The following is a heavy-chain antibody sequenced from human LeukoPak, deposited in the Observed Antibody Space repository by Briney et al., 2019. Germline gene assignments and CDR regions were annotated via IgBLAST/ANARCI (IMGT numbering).Heavy chain of an antibody. D-gene: IGHD1-26*01. CDR3: ATTTIRLGY. CDR2: IYYSGTT. V-gene: IGHV4-39*07. CDR1: GGPLTHSRKD. J-gene: IGHJ4*02. Sequence: PSEDLSLPWTVPGGPLTHSRKDRGWVRPPPGEGLEWIGSIYYSGTTYYNPSLKSRVTISVDTSKNEFSLKLSSVTAADTAVYYCATTTIRLGYWGQGTLVTVSS.